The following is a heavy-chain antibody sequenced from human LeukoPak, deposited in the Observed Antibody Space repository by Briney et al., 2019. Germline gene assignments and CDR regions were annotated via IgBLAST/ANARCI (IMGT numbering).Heavy chain of an antibody. CDR1: GGSISTYY. V-gene: IGHV4-59*01. Sequence: SETLSLTCAVSGGSISTYYWSWIRQPPGKGLERIGYISYTGSTNYNPSLKSRVIISVDTSKNQFSLKLSSVTAADTAVYYCARDSSGWYADYWGQGILVTVSS. D-gene: IGHD6-19*01. CDR3: ARDSSGWYADY. CDR2: ISYTGST. J-gene: IGHJ4*02.